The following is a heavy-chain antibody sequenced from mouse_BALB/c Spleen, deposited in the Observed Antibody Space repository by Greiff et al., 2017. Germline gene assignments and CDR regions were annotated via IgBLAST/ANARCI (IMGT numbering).Heavy chain of an antibody. CDR1: GYTFTSYW. CDR2: IYPGSGST. CDR3: TRGELWLRHCAY. D-gene: IGHD2-2*01. V-gene: IGHV1S22*01. J-gene: IGHJ3*01. Sequence: LQQPGSELVRPGASVKLSCKASGYTFTSYWMHWVKQRPGQGLEWIGNIYPGSGSTNYDEKFKSKATLTVDTSSSTAYMQLSSLTSEDSAVYYCTRGELWLRHCAYWGQGTLVTVSA.